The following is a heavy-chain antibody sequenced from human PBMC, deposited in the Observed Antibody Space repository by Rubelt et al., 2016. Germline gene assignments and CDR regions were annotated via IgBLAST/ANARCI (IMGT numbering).Heavy chain of an antibody. CDR1: GYSISSGYS. D-gene: IGHD1-26*01. CDR3: AAHGTLLRWFDP. CDR2: IDHTGST. V-gene: IGHV4-38-2*02. J-gene: IGHJ5*02. Sequence: CSVSGYSISSGYSWGWIRQSPGKGLEWIGNIDHTGSTYYNPSLRSRVTISVDTSKNQFSLKLNSVTAADTAVYYCAAHGTLLRWFDPWGQGTQVTVSS.